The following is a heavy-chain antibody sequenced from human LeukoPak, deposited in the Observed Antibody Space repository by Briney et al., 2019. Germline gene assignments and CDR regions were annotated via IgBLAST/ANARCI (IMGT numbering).Heavy chain of an antibody. CDR2: IYTSGST. CDR3: AREAHRSEYQLPNLYYYMDV. D-gene: IGHD2-2*01. CDR1: GGSISSGSYY. V-gene: IGHV4-61*02. J-gene: IGHJ6*03. Sequence: SETLSLTCTVSGGSISSGSYYWSWIRQPAGKGLEWIGRIYTSGSTNYNPSLKSRVTISVDTSKNQFSLKLSSVTAADTAVYYCAREAHRSEYQLPNLYYYMDVWGKGTTVTVSS.